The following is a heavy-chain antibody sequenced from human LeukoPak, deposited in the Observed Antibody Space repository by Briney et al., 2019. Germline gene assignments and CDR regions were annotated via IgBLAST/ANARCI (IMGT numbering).Heavy chain of an antibody. D-gene: IGHD6-13*01. J-gene: IGHJ1*01. CDR2: ISAYNGNT. CDR3: ARFRRGQQLVLYFQH. CDR1: GYTFTSYG. V-gene: IGHV1-18*01. Sequence: ASVKVSCKASGYTFTSYGISWVRQAPGQGLEWMGWISAYNGNTNYAQKLQGRVTMTTDTSTSTAYMELRSPRSDDTAVYYCARFRRGQQLVLYFQHWGQGTLVTVSS.